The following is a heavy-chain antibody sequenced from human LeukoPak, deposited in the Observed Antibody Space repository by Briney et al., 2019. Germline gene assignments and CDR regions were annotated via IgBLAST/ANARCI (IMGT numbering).Heavy chain of an antibody. CDR1: GGSISTYY. D-gene: IGHD2-2*01. Sequence: PSETLSLTCTVSGGSISTYYWSWIRQPPGKGQEWIGYIYYSGSTNYNPSLKSRVTVSVDTSKNQFSLKLSSVTAADTAVYYCAGQNVPTPHDYWGQGTQVTVSS. J-gene: IGHJ4*02. CDR3: AGQNVPTPHDY. V-gene: IGHV4-59*08. CDR2: IYYSGST.